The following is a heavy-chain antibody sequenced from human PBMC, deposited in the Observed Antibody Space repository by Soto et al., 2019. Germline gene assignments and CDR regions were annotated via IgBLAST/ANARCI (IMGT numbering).Heavy chain of an antibody. D-gene: IGHD2-8*02. CDR3: ARVDPGPYYYYYYMDV. CDR2: MNPNSGNT. J-gene: IGHJ6*03. Sequence: ASLKVSCKASGYTFTSYDINWVRQATGQGLEWMGWMNPNSGNTGYAQKFQGRVTMTRNTSISTAYMELSSLRSEDTAVYYCARVDPGPYYYYYYMDVWGKGTTVTVSS. V-gene: IGHV1-8*01. CDR1: GYTFTSYD.